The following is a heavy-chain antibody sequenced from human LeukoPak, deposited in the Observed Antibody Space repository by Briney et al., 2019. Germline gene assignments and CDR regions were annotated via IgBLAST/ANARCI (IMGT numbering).Heavy chain of an antibody. CDR2: IYYSGST. J-gene: IGHJ5*02. Sequence: KPSETLSLTCTVSGGSISSYYWSWIRQPPGKGLEWIGFIYYSGSTNYNPSLKSRVTISVDTSKNQFSLRLSSVTAADTAVYYCAGTLRGSSWSWFDPWGQGTLVTVSS. CDR1: GGSISSYY. D-gene: IGHD6-13*01. CDR3: AGTLRGSSWSWFDP. V-gene: IGHV4-59*01.